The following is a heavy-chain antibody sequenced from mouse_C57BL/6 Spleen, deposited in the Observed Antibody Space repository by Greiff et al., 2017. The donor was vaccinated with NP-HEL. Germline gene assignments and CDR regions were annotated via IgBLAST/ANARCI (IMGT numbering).Heavy chain of an antibody. CDR2: SYPGDGDT. CDR3: ARGNMGSPYAMDY. J-gene: IGHJ4*01. V-gene: IGHV1-82*01. CDR1: GYAFSSSW. D-gene: IGHD1-1*01. Sequence: QVQLKESGPELVKPGASVKISCKASGYAFSSSWMNWVKQRPGKGLEWIGRSYPGDGDTNYNGKLKGKATLTADKSSSTAYMQLSSLTSEDSAVYFCARGNMGSPYAMDYWGQGTSVTVSS.